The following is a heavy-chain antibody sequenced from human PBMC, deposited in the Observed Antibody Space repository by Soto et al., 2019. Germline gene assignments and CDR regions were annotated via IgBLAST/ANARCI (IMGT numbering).Heavy chain of an antibody. CDR1: GGSISSYY. CDR3: ARRQRNVPFDP. J-gene: IGHJ5*02. V-gene: IGHV4-4*08. D-gene: IGHD3-16*01. Sequence: SETLSLTCTVSGGSISSYYWSWIRQPAGKGLEWIGYIYTSGSTNYNPSLKRRVTISVDTSKNQFSLKLSSVTAADTAVYYCARRQRNVPFDPWGQGTLVTVSS. CDR2: IYTSGST.